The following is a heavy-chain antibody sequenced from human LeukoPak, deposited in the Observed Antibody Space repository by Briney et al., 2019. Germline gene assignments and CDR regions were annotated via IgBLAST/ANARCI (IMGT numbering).Heavy chain of an antibody. CDR3: AKGNLRYYFDY. D-gene: IGHD1-20*01. V-gene: IGHV3-9*01. CDR2: ISWNSGNI. J-gene: IGHJ4*02. Sequence: GGSLRLSCAASGFIFDDYAMHWVRHAPGKGLEWVSGISWNSGNIGYADSVKGRFTISRDNAKNSLYLQMNSLRAEDTALYYCAKGNLRYYFDYWGQGTPVTVSS. CDR1: GFIFDDYA.